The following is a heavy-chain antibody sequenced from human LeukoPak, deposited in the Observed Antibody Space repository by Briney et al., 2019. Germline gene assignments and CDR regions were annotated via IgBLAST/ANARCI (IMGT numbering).Heavy chain of an antibody. CDR2: ISGSGGST. Sequence: TGGSLRLSCAASGFTFSSYAMSWVRQAPGKRLEWVSAISGSGGSTYYADSVKGRFTISRDNSKNTLYLQMNSLRAEDTAVYYCAKGSWYSNYFDYWGQGTLVTVSS. D-gene: IGHD6-13*01. V-gene: IGHV3-23*01. CDR3: AKGSWYSNYFDY. CDR1: GFTFSSYA. J-gene: IGHJ4*02.